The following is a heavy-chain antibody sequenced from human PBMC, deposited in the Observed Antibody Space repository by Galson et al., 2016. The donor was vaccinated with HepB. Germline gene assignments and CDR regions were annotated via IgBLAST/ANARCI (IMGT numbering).Heavy chain of an antibody. CDR3: VRQTRGASTATGGWFDS. Sequence: QSGAEVKKPGESLRISCKGSGYNFTNYWITWVRQMPGKGLEWMGRIHPNDSKIESRPPFQGHVTISVHKSTSTSYLQWPSLQASDTAIYYCVRQTRGASTATGGWFDSWGQGTLVIVSS. D-gene: IGHD2-15*01. V-gene: IGHV5-10-1*01. CDR2: IHPNDSKI. CDR1: GYNFTNYW. J-gene: IGHJ5*01.